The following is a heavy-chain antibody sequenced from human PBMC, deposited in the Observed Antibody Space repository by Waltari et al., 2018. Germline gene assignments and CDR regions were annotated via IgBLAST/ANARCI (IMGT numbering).Heavy chain of an antibody. Sequence: EVQLVESGGGLVQPGRSLRLSCTASGFTFGDYALSWFRQAPGKGLAWVGLIRIKAYGGTTEYAASVKGRFTISRDDSKSIAYLQMNSLKTEDTAVYYCTRGRGYFDYWGQGTLVTVSS. CDR2: IRIKAYGGTT. CDR1: GFTFGDYA. V-gene: IGHV3-49*03. CDR3: TRGRGYFDY. D-gene: IGHD3-10*01. J-gene: IGHJ4*02.